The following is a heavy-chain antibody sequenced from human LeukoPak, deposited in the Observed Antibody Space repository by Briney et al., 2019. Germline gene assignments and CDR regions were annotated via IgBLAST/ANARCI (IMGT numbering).Heavy chain of an antibody. D-gene: IGHD2/OR15-2a*01. V-gene: IGHV1-2*02. CDR1: GYTFTDYY. CDR2: INPNSGGT. Sequence: ASVKVSCKASGYTFTDYYLHWVRQAPGQGLEWMGWINPNSGGTNYAQKFQGRVTMTRDTSISTAYMDLSRLRSDDTAVYYCARDLSKASPYPNWGQGTLVTVSS. CDR3: ARDLSKASPYPN. J-gene: IGHJ4*02.